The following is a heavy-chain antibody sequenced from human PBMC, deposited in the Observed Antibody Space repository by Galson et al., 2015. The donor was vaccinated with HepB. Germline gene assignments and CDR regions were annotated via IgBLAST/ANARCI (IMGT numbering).Heavy chain of an antibody. Sequence: SLRLSCAAPGFTFSSYSMNWVRQAPGKGLEWVSSISSSSSYIYYADSVKGRFTISRDNAKNSLYLQMNSLRAEDTAVYYCASDLAAAGAGAFDYWGQGTLVTVSS. CDR1: GFTFSSYS. CDR2: ISSSSSYI. V-gene: IGHV3-21*01. D-gene: IGHD6-13*01. CDR3: ASDLAAAGAGAFDY. J-gene: IGHJ4*02.